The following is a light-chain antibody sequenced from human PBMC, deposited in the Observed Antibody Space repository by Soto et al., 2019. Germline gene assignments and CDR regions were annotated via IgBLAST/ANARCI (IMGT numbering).Light chain of an antibody. J-gene: IGKJ1*01. V-gene: IGKV1-39*01. Sequence: DIQMTQSPSSLSASVGDRVTITCRASQSISSYLNWYQQKPGKAPKLLIYAASSLQSGFPSRFSGSGSGTEFTLTISSLQPEDFATYYCQQSSSTPPTFCQGTKVEIK. CDR1: QSISSY. CDR2: AAS. CDR3: QQSSSTPPT.